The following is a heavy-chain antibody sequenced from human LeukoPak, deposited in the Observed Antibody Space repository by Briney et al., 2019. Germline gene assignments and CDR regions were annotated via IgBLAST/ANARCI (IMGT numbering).Heavy chain of an antibody. CDR1: GFTFSSYW. D-gene: IGHD5/OR15-5a*01. CDR3: AKLSTAKAA. J-gene: IGHJ5*02. CDR2: INSDGSSS. Sequence: GGPLRLSCAASGFTFSSYWMHWVRQAPGKGLVWVSRINSDGSSSSYADSVKGRFTISRDNAKNTLYLQMNSLRAEDTAVYYCAKLSTAKAAWGQGTLVTVSS. V-gene: IGHV3-74*01.